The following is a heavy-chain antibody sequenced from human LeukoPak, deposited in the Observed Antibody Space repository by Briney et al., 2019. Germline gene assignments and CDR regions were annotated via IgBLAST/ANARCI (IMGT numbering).Heavy chain of an antibody. CDR2: ISYDGSNK. J-gene: IGHJ4*02. CDR3: AKGSVLVVVAATSFDY. V-gene: IGHV3-30*18. CDR1: GFTFSSYG. D-gene: IGHD2-15*01. Sequence: PGGSLRLSCAASGFTFSSYGMHWVRQAPGKGLEWVAVISYDGSNKYYADSVKGRFTISRDNSKNTLYLQMNSLRAEDTAVYYCAKGSVLVVVAATSFDYWGQGTLVTVSS.